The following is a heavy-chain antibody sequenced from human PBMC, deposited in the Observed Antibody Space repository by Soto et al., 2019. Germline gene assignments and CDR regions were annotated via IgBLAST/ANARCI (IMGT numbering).Heavy chain of an antibody. J-gene: IGHJ1*01. CDR2: ISAYNGNT. CDR1: GYTFTNYG. CDR3: ARDLGYYYDSSGFYSYFQY. Sequence: QVQLVQSGAEVKKPGASVKVSCKTSGYTFTNYGITWVRQAPGQGLEWMGWISAYNGNTGYTQKLQGRVTITTDTSSSTAYMELRSLRSDDTAVYYCARDLGYYYDSSGFYSYFQYWCQGTLVTVSS. V-gene: IGHV1-18*01. D-gene: IGHD3-22*01.